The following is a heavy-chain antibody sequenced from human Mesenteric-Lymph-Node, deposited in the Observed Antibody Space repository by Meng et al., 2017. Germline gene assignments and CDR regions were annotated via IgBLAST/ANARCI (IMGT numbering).Heavy chain of an antibody. CDR3: VREREGPSRFYHFDW. CDR2: VDTAGKT. Sequence: GGSLRLSCAASGFTFRNYDMHWVRQAAGKSLEWVSAVDTAGKTYYPDSVKGRFTISRENAKNSFYLQMNSLRAGDTAVYYCVREREGPSRFYHFDWWGQGTLVTVSS. D-gene: IGHD3-16*01. CDR1: GFTFRNYD. J-gene: IGHJ4*02. V-gene: IGHV3-13*01.